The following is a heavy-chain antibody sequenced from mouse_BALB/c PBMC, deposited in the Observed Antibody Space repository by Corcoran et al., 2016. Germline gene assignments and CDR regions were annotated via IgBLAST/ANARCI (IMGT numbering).Heavy chain of an antibody. CDR3: ARLGTARAHYYAMDY. D-gene: IGHD3-2*01. CDR1: GYTFSSYW. CDR2: ILPGSGST. Sequence: QVQLQQSGAELMKPGASVKISCKATGYTFSSYWIEWVKQRPGHGLEWIGEILPGSGSTNYNEKFKGKATFTADTSSNTAYMQLSSLTSEDSAVYYCARLGTARAHYYAMDYWGQGTSVTVSS. V-gene: IGHV1-9*01. J-gene: IGHJ4*01.